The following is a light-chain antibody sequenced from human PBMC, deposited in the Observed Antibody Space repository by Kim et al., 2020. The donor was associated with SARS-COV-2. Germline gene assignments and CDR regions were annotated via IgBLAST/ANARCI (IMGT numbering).Light chain of an antibody. J-gene: IGLJ2*01. V-gene: IGLV3-19*01. CDR1: SLRSYY. CDR2: GKN. CDR3: SSRDSSGYVI. Sequence: SSELTQDPAVSVALGQTVRITCQGDSLRSYYASWYQQKPGQAPLLVIYGKNNRPSGIPDRFSGSSSGNTASLTITGAQAEDEADYYCSSRDSSGYVIFGGGTQLTVL.